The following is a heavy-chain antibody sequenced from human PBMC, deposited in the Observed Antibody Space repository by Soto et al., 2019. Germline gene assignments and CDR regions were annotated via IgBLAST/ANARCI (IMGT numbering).Heavy chain of an antibody. J-gene: IGHJ4*02. CDR1: GFTFSSYS. D-gene: IGHD3-16*01. Sequence: PGGSLRLSCAASGFTFSSYSMNWVRQAPGKGLEWVSSISSSSSYIYYADSVKGRFTISRDNAKNSLYLQMNSLRAEDTAVYYCARGGDRIFSLNDYPQYDYWGQGTLVTVSS. CDR3: ARGGDRIFSLNDYPQYDY. CDR2: ISSSSSYI. V-gene: IGHV3-21*01.